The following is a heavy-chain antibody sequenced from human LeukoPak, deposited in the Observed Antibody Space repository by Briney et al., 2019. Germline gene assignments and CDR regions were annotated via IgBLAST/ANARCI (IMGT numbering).Heavy chain of an antibody. CDR1: GASISSYY. J-gene: IGHJ4*02. V-gene: IGHV4-59*04. CDR2: IYYSGST. D-gene: IGHD6-19*01. CDR3: AKGTSSGWYYFGY. Sequence: SETLSLTCTVSGASISSYYWSWIRQSPGKGLEWIGSIYYSGSTYYNPSLKSRVTISVDTSKNQFSLKLDSVTAADTAVYYCAKGTSSGWYYFGYWGQGTLVTVSS.